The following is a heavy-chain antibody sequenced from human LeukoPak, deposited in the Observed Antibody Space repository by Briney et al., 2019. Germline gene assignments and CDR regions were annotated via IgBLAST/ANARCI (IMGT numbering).Heavy chain of an antibody. CDR2: LLDSVNT. D-gene: IGHD5-18*01. J-gene: IGHJ4*02. CDR3: ATIKRGSTYGYFDF. CDR1: GGSISSHY. Sequence: SETLSLTCIVSGGSISSHYWRWIRQPPGKGLEWIAYLLDSVNTKDNPSLNSRLTLSADTSKNQFSLSLSYVTAADTAVYYCATIKRGSTYGYFDFWGQGIKVTVSS. V-gene: IGHV4-59*11.